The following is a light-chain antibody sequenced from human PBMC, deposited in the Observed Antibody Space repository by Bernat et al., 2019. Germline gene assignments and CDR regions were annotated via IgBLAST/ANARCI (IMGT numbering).Light chain of an antibody. J-gene: IGLJ3*02. CDR2: SNN. Sequence: QSVVTQPPSASGTPGQRVTISCSGSSSNIGSNYVYWYQQVPGTAPKPLIYSNNQRPAGVPDRFPGSKSGTSAALAISGLRSEDEADYYCAAWDDSLTGRVFGGGTKLTVL. CDR3: AAWDDSLTGRV. CDR1: SSNIGSNY. V-gene: IGLV1-47*02.